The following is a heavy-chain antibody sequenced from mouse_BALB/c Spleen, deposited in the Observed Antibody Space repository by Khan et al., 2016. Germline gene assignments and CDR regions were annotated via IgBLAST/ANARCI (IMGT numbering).Heavy chain of an antibody. CDR3: ARLHYYGYMNY. Sequence: EVKLLESGGGLVQPGGSLKLSCAASGFDFSRYWMSWVRQAPGKGLEWIGEINPDSSTINYTPSLKDKFIISRDNAKNTLYLQMSKVRSEDTALYYCARLHYYGYMNYWGQGPTLTVSS. J-gene: IGHJ2*01. V-gene: IGHV4-1*02. CDR2: INPDSSTI. CDR1: GFDFSRYW. D-gene: IGHD1-2*01.